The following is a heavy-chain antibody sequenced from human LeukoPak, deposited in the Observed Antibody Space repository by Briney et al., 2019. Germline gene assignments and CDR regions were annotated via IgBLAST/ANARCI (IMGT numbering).Heavy chain of an antibody. CDR2: IYYSGST. Sequence: SETLSLTCTVSGGSISSSSYYWGWIRQPPGKGLEWIGSIYYSGSTYYNPSLKSRVTISVDTSKNQFSLKLSSVTAADTAVYYCERHFWSGSHYPDYWGQGTLVTVSS. V-gene: IGHV4-39*01. D-gene: IGHD3-3*01. J-gene: IGHJ4*02. CDR3: ERHFWSGSHYPDY. CDR1: GGSISSSSYY.